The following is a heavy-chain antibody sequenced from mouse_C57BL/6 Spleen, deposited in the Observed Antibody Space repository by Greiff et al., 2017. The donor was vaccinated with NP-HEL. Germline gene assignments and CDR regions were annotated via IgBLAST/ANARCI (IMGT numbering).Heavy chain of an antibody. CDR2: IDPSDSYT. D-gene: IGHD1-1*01. CDR1: GYTFTSYW. CDR3: ARTGDGSSHYYAMDY. J-gene: IGHJ4*01. Sequence: QVQLQQPGAELVRPGTSVKLSCKASGYTFTSYWMHWVKQRPGQGLEWIGVIDPSDSYTNYNQKFKGKATLTVDTSSSTAYMQLSSLTSEDSAVYYCARTGDGSSHYYAMDYWGQGTSVTVSS. V-gene: IGHV1-59*01.